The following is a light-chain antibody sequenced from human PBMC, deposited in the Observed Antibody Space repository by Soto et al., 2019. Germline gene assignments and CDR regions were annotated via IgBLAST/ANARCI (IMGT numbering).Light chain of an antibody. J-gene: IGKJ2*01. CDR2: DAS. CDR1: QSVSSY. V-gene: IGKV3-11*01. CDR3: QQRNRWPYT. Sequence: EIVLTQSPAALSLSPGERATLSCRASQSVSSYLAWYQQKPGQAPRLLIHDASNMDTGIPARFSGSGSGTDVTLAIRSLEPEDFAVYYCQQRNRWPYTFGQGTKLEIK.